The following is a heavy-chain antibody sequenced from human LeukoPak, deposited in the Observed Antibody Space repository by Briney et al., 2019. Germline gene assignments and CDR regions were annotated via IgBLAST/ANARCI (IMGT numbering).Heavy chain of an antibody. CDR1: GGSFSGYY. J-gene: IGHJ6*03. CDR3: ARGSRIAARPSLRFYYYYYMDV. V-gene: IGHV4-34*01. Sequence: SETLSLTCAVYGGSFSGYYWSWIRQPPGKGLEWIGEINHSGSTNYNPSLKSRVTISGDTSKNQFSLKLSSVTAADTAVYYCARGSRIAARPSLRFYYYYYMDVWGKGTTVTVSS. D-gene: IGHD6-6*01. CDR2: INHSGST.